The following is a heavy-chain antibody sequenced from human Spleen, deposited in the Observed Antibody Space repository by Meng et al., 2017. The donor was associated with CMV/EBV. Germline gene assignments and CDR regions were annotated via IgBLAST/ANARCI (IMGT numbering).Heavy chain of an antibody. V-gene: IGHV5-51*01. J-gene: IGHJ6*02. CDR1: GYNFTNFW. Sequence: KVSCKGSGYNFTNFWIGWVRQMTGEGLEWMGIIYPGDSDTRYNPSFQGQATISADKSISTAYLQWSSLKASDSAIYYCARRLGAEAGPLAYYYGMDVWGQGTTVTVSS. CDR3: ARRLGAEAGPLAYYYGMDV. CDR2: IYPGDSDT. D-gene: IGHD6-13*01.